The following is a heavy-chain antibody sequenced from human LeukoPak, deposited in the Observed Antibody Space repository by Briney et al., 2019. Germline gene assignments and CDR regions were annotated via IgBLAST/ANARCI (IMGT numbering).Heavy chain of an antibody. CDR3: AKDGSNTAMANFDY. Sequence: PGRSLRLSCAASGFTFSSYGMHWVRQAPGKGLEWVAVISYDGSNKYYADSVKGRFTISRDNSKNTLYLQMNSLRAEDTAVYYCAKDGSNTAMANFDYWGQGTLVTVSS. CDR1: GFTFSSYG. J-gene: IGHJ4*02. CDR2: ISYDGSNK. D-gene: IGHD5-18*01. V-gene: IGHV3-30*18.